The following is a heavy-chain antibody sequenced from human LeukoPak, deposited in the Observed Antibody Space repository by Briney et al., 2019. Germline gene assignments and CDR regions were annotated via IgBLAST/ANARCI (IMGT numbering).Heavy chain of an antibody. CDR3: ARYCNGVTSYSGYDY. CDR2: ISTNGGGT. V-gene: IGHV3-64*01. CDR1: GFTVSSYA. D-gene: IGHD2-15*01. J-gene: IGHJ4*02. Sequence: RPGGCLRPSCAASGFTVSSYAMHWCRQTPGKGLEYVSAISTNGGGTYYANSVKGRFTISRDNSKNTLYLQMGSLRAEDMAVYFCARYCNGVTSYSGYDYWGQGTLVTVSS.